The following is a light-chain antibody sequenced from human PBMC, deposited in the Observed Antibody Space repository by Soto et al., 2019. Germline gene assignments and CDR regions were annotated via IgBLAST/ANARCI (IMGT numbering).Light chain of an antibody. Sequence: QSALTQPASVSGSPGQSITISCTGTSSDVGSYNLVSWYQQHPGKAPKVIIYEGYKRPSGVSNRFSGSKSGNTASLTISGLQAEDEADYYCCSYAGITTLLFGGGTKLTVL. CDR3: CSYAGITTLL. CDR1: SSDVGSYNL. CDR2: EGY. J-gene: IGLJ2*01. V-gene: IGLV2-23*01.